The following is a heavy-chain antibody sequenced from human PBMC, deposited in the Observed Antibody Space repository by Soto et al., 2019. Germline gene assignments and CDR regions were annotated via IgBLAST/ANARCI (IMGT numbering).Heavy chain of an antibody. J-gene: IGHJ4*01. CDR3: AKGGLGATSGLDY. CDR2: IIPIFGTA. D-gene: IGHD1-26*01. CDR1: GGTFSSYA. V-gene: IGHV1-69*01. Sequence: QVQLVQSGAEVKKPGSSVKVSCKASGGTFSSYAISWVRQAPGQGLEWMGGIIPIFGTANYAQKFQGRVTNTPDETKSTTYRELSRLRSEDTAVYYCAKGGLGATSGLDYWGQGTLITVSS.